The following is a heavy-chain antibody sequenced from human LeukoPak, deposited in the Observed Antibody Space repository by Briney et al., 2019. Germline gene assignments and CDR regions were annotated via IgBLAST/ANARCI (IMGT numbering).Heavy chain of an antibody. CDR2: IIPIFGTA. V-gene: IGHV1-69*13. D-gene: IGHD3-3*01. CDR1: GGTFSSYA. Sequence: ASVKVSCKASGGTFSSYAISWVRQAPGQGLEWMGGIIPIFGTANYAQKFQGRVTITADESTSTAYMEQSSLRSEDTAVYYCARDFSRNDFWSGSNWFDPWGQGTLVTVSS. CDR3: ARDFSRNDFWSGSNWFDP. J-gene: IGHJ5*02.